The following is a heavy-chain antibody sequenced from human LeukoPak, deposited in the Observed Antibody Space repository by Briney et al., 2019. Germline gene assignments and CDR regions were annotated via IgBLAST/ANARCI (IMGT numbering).Heavy chain of an antibody. J-gene: IGHJ4*02. V-gene: IGHV3-74*01. D-gene: IGHD6-19*01. Sequence: GGSLRLSCAASGFTFSSYWMHWVRQAPGKGLVWVSLINSDGSNTSYADSVKGRFTISRDNAKNTLYLQMNSLRAEDTAVYYCARDPAAVKRWLGRYFDYGGQGTLVSVSS. CDR1: GFTFSSYW. CDR2: INSDGSNT. CDR3: ARDPAAVKRWLGRYFDY.